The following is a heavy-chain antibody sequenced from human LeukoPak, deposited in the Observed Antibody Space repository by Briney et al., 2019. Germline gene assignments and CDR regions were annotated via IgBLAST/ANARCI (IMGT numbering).Heavy chain of an antibody. V-gene: IGHV4-39*01. J-gene: IGHJ4*01. Sequence: SETLFLTCTVSAGAITRTSYFWGWIRQSPGKGLEWIGSIYYSGTTYYNPSLKSRVTISVDTSKNQFSLHLNSVTAADTAVYYCASLGPYSSTWYGDYWGHGTQVTVSS. D-gene: IGHD6-13*01. CDR1: AGAITRTSYF. CDR3: ASLGPYSSTWYGDY. CDR2: IYYSGTT.